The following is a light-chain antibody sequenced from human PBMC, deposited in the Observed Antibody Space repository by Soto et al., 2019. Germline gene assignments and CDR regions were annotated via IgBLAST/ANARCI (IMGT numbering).Light chain of an antibody. CDR3: QQYGSSPPFT. V-gene: IGKV3-20*01. CDR2: GAS. Sequence: IVLTQSPGTLSLTPGERATLSCRASQSVSSSYLAWYQQKPGQAPRLLIYGASSRATGIPDRFSGSRSVTDFTLTISRLEPEDSAVYYCQQYGSSPPFTFGPGTRVDIK. J-gene: IGKJ3*01. CDR1: QSVSSSY.